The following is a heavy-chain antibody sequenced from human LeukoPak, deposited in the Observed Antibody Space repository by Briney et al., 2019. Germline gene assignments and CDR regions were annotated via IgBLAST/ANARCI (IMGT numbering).Heavy chain of an antibody. CDR1: GYTFTSYA. CDR3: ARDGIYGSGSYSPPTFDY. CDR2: INTNTGNA. D-gene: IGHD3-10*01. Sequence: ASVKVSCKASGYTFTSYAMNWVRQAPGQGLEWMGWINTNTGNATYAHGFTGRFVFSLDTSVSTAYLQISSLKAEDTGVYYCARDGIYGSGSYSPPTFDYWGQGTLVTVSS. V-gene: IGHV7-4-1*02. J-gene: IGHJ4*02.